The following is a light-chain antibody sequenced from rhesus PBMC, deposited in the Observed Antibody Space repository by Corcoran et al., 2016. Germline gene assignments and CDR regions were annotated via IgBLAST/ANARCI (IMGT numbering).Light chain of an antibody. CDR3: QHTYGNPPWT. J-gene: IGKJ1*01. V-gene: IGKV1-74*01. Sequence: DIQMTQSPSSLSASVGDRVTITCRVSENVNNNLNWYQQKPGKAPKLLNYKAAALQSGGPSRLSGSGYGTDYTFTISSLQPEDVATYYCQHTYGNPPWTFDQGARVEVK. CDR1: ENVNNN. CDR2: KAA.